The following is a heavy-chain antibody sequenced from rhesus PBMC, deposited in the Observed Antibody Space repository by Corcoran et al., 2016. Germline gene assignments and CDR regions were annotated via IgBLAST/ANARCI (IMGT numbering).Heavy chain of an antibody. V-gene: IGHV4S10*01. D-gene: IGHD4-29*01. Sequence: QVQLQESGPGVVKPSETLSLTCAVSGGSISDCYRWSWLRHPPGKGLECIGYIYGSSTSTNYNPSLKSGVTISKDTSKNQFSLELSSVTAADTAVYYCARVYGSSYLGSFDYWGQGVLVTVSS. CDR3: ARVYGSSYLGSFDY. CDR1: GGSISDCYR. CDR2: IYGSSTST. J-gene: IGHJ4*01.